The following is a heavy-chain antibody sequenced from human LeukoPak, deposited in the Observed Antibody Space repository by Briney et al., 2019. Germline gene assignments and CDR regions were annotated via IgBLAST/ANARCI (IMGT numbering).Heavy chain of an antibody. D-gene: IGHD2-8*02. J-gene: IGHJ3*02. CDR1: GFTFSSYA. V-gene: IGHV3-23*01. CDR2: ISGSGGST. CDR3: ARENTDDAFDI. Sequence: GGSLRLSCAASGFTFSSYAMSWVRQAPGKGLEWVSAISGSGGSTYYADSVKGRFTISRDNAKNSLYLQMNSLRAEDTSVYYCARENTDDAFDIWGQGTMVIVSS.